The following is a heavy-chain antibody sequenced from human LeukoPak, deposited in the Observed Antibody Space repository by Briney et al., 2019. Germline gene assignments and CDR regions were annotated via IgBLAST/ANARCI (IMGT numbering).Heavy chain of an antibody. J-gene: IGHJ4*02. CDR2: IYPGDSDT. D-gene: IGHD3-10*01. CDR1: GYSFTNYW. CDR3: ARLAKVRGVIGYFDY. Sequence: GESLKISCKGSGYSFTNYWIGWVRQMPGKGLEWMGIIYPGDSDTRYSPSFQGQVTISADKSISTAYLQWSSLKASDTAMYYCARLAKVRGVIGYFDYWGQGTLVTVSS. V-gene: IGHV5-51*01.